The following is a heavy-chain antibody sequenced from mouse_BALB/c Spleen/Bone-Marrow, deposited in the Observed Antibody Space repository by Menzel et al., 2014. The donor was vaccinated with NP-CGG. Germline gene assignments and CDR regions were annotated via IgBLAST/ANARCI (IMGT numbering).Heavy chain of an antibody. J-gene: IGHJ3*01. Sequence: DVKLVESGGDLVKPGGSLKLSCVASGFTFSTCGMSWVRQTPDKRLEWVATISSGVGSTYYPDSVKGRFTISRDNAKNTLYLQMSSLKSEDTAMYYCARQGATPWFAYWGQGTLVTVSA. CDR1: GFTFSTCG. D-gene: IGHD3-1*01. CDR3: ARQGATPWFAY. CDR2: ISSGVGST. V-gene: IGHV5-6*02.